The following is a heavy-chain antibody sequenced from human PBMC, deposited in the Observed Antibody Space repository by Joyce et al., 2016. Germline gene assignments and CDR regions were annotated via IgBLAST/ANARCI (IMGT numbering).Heavy chain of an antibody. CDR3: SRDDDDPFDY. V-gene: IGHV3-74*01. D-gene: IGHD3-3*01. Sequence: EVQLVETGGALVQPGGSLRLSCEGSGFIFRDFRLHWVRQVPGKSPVEIAYSNKDGCSTLYAESVTSRFSVSRDNTTNMLFLEMKSLRAEDTAVYYCSRDDDDPFDYWGRGTLVTVAS. CDR1: GFIFRDFR. J-gene: IGHJ4*02. CDR2: SNKDGCST.